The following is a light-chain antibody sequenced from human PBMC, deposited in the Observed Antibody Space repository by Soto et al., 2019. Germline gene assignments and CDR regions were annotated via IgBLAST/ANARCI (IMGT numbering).Light chain of an antibody. CDR3: QQRSNWPPVIT. J-gene: IGKJ5*01. Sequence: EIVLTQSPATLSLSPGERATLSCRASQTFSSHLAWYQQKPGQAPRLLIYDASKRATGIPARFSGRGSGTDFTRTTSSLEPEDFAVYYFQQRSNWPPVITFGQGTRLEIK. CDR2: DAS. CDR1: QTFSSH. V-gene: IGKV3-11*01.